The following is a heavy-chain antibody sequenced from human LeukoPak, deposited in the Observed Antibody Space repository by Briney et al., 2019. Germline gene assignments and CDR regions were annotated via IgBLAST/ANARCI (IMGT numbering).Heavy chain of an antibody. J-gene: IGHJ4*02. Sequence: SETLSLTCTVSGGSISSYYWSWIRQPPGKGLEWIGYIYYSGSTNYNPSLKSRVTISVDRSKNHFSLKLSSVTAADTAVYYCAREADYGDYSLGYWGQGTLVTVSS. V-gene: IGHV4-59*12. D-gene: IGHD4-17*01. CDR2: IYYSGST. CDR1: GGSISSYY. CDR3: AREADYGDYSLGY.